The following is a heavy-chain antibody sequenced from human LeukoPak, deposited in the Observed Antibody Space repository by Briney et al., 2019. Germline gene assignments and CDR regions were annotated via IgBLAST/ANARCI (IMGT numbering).Heavy chain of an antibody. CDR3: AKEGYCGGDCYREFDY. J-gene: IGHJ4*02. D-gene: IGHD2-21*02. Sequence: QPGGSLRLSCVASGFIFDNYAIAWVRQAPGKGLEWVSGITGNAERTYYADSVRGRFTISRDNSKNTLYLQMNSLRAEDTAVYYCAKEGYCGGDCYREFDYWGQGTLVTVSS. CDR2: ITGNAERT. V-gene: IGHV3-23*01. CDR1: GFIFDNYA.